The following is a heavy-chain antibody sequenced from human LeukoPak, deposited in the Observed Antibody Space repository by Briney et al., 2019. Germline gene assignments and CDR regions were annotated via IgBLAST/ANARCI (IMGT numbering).Heavy chain of an antibody. CDR2: ISGSGGST. D-gene: IGHD3-10*01. CDR3: AKGRASWSFSELDC. CDR1: GFTFSSYA. Sequence: GFLRLSCAASGFTFSSYAMSWVRQAPGKGLEWVSAISGSGGSTYYADSVKGRFTISRDNSKNTLFLQMSSLRAEDTAVYYCAKGRASWSFSELDCWGQGTLVTVSS. V-gene: IGHV3-23*01. J-gene: IGHJ4*02.